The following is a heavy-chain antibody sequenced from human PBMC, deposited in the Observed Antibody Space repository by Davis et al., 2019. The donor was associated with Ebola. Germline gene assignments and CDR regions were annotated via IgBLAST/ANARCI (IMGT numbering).Heavy chain of an antibody. Sequence: PSETLSLTCTVSGGSISTYYWSWIRQPAGKGLEWIGRISTTGNTNYNPSLKSRVPMSIDTSKKQFSLRLSSVTAADTAVYYCARFNWNFAYWGQGTLVTVSS. V-gene: IGHV4-4*07. J-gene: IGHJ4*02. CDR3: ARFNWNFAY. CDR2: ISTTGNT. CDR1: GGSISTYY. D-gene: IGHD1-1*01.